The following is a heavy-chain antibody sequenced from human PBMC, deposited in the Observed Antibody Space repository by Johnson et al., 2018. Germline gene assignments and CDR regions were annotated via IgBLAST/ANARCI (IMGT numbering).Heavy chain of an antibody. CDR1: GFNFFKYS. J-gene: IGHJ6*02. D-gene: IGHD6-13*01. CDR2: ITSSGSTI. Sequence: VRLVQSGGGSVQPRGPLRLCCAASGFNFFKYSMNWVRQAPGKGLEWVSYITSSGSTIYYADSVKGRFTISIDNAKNSLYLQMNSRRDEDTAVYYCASPAAGYGMEVWGQGTTVTVSS. V-gene: IGHV3-48*02. CDR3: ASPAAGYGMEV.